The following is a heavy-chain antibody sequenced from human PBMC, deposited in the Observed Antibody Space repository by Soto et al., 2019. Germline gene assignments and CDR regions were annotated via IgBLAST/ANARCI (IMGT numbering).Heavy chain of an antibody. CDR3: AKRRQDWNYDYFDC. CDR2: ISGSGATT. D-gene: IGHD1-7*01. J-gene: IGHJ4*02. V-gene: IGHV3-23*01. CDR1: GFTFSTYA. Sequence: LRLSCAASGFTFSTYAMSWVRQAPGKGLEWASSISGSGATTYLADSVKGRFTISRDNSKNTLFLQISSLRAEDTAVYYCAKRRQDWNYDYFDCWGQGTLVTVSS.